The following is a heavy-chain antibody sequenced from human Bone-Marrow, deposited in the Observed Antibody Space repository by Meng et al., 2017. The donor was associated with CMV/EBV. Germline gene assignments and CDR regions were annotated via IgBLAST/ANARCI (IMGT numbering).Heavy chain of an antibody. Sequence: GESLKISCAASGFTFRDYDMHWVRQAPGKGLEWVANIKQDGSEKYYVDSVKGRFTISRDNAKNSLYLQMNSLRAEDTALYYCAKDIRYSSGWYRISGFDYWGQGTLVTVSS. J-gene: IGHJ4*02. CDR1: GFTFRDYD. CDR3: AKDIRYSSGWYRISGFDY. V-gene: IGHV3-7*03. D-gene: IGHD6-19*01. CDR2: IKQDGSEK.